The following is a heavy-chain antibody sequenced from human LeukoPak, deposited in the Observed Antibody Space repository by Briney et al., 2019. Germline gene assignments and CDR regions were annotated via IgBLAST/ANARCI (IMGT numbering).Heavy chain of an antibody. V-gene: IGHV3-23*01. D-gene: IGHD3-22*01. CDR1: GFTFSSYA. J-gene: IGHJ4*02. Sequence: GGSLRLSCAASGFTFSSYAVNWVRQAPGKGLEWVSTISGGGGSTHYADSVMGRFTISRDNSKNTLYLEMSSLRAEDTAVYYCAKDRGRYYDSSGYYWGYYFDSWGQGILVTVST. CDR3: AKDRGRYYDSSGYYWGYYFDS. CDR2: ISGGGGST.